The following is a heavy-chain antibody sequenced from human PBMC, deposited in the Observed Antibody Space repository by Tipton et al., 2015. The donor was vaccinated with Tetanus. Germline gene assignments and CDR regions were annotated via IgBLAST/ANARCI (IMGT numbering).Heavy chain of an antibody. CDR2: INHRGGN. Sequence: GLVKPSETLSLTCAVSGGSFGTFYWSWIRQTPGKGLEWIGEINHRGGNSYNPSLKSRFTISVDSSATQLSLIITPMTAADPAWYYCAVLPKHWQAPRGAPWGQGILVTVSS. CDR3: AVLPKHWQAPRGAP. J-gene: IGHJ5*02. V-gene: IGHV4-34*01. CDR1: GGSFGTFY. D-gene: IGHD1-1*01.